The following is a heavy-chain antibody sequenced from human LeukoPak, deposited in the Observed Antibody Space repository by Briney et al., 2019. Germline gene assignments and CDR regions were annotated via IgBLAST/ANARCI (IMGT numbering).Heavy chain of an antibody. CDR2: IRYDGSNK. J-gene: IGHJ4*02. CDR1: GFTFSSYG. D-gene: IGHD5-12*01. V-gene: IGHV3-30*02. Sequence: GGSLRLSCAASGFTFSSYGMHWVRQAPGKGLEWVAFIRYDGSNKYCADSVKGRFTISRDNSKNTLYLQMNSLRAEDTAVYYCAKDGDIVATSDYWGQGTLVTVSS. CDR3: AKDGDIVATSDY.